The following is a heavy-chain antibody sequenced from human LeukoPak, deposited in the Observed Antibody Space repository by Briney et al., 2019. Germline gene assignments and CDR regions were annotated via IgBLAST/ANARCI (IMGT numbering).Heavy chain of an antibody. J-gene: IGHJ4*02. V-gene: IGHV3-9*01. CDR1: GFTFDDYA. CDR3: AKVNTSGYAIDY. Sequence: GRSLRLSCAASGFTFDDYAMHWVRQAPGKGLEWVSGISWNSGSIGYADSVKGRFTISRDNSKNTLYLQMNSLRAEDTAVYYCAKVNTSGYAIDYWGQGTLVTVSS. CDR2: ISWNSGSI. D-gene: IGHD3-3*01.